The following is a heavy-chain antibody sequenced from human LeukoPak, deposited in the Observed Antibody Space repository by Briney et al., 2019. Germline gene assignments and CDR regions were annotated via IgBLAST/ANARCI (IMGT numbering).Heavy chain of an antibody. V-gene: IGHV4-39*07. J-gene: IGHJ4*02. D-gene: IGHD6-19*01. CDR1: GGSISSSSYY. CDR3: ASLSSTTAVAVSTD. Sequence: SETLSLTCTVSGGSISSSSYYWGWIRQPPGKGLEWIGSIYYSGSTYYNPSLKSRVTISVDTSKNQFSLKLSSVTAADTAVYYCASLSSTTAVAVSTDWGQGTLVTVSS. CDR2: IYYSGST.